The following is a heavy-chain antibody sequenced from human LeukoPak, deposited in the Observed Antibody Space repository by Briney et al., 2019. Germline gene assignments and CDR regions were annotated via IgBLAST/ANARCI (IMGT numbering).Heavy chain of an antibody. Sequence: GGSLRLSCAASGFTFSSYAMHWVRPAPGKGLEWVAVISYDGSNKYYADSVKGRFTISRDNSKNTLYLQMNSLRAEDTAVYYCARPQYSSSSAFDYWGQGTLVTVSS. J-gene: IGHJ4*02. V-gene: IGHV3-30*04. CDR1: GFTFSSYA. CDR2: ISYDGSNK. D-gene: IGHD6-6*01. CDR3: ARPQYSSSSAFDY.